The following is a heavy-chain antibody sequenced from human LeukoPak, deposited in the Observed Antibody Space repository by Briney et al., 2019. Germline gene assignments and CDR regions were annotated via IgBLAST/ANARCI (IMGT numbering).Heavy chain of an antibody. V-gene: IGHV3-7*03. CDR3: ARARGSSSWYFVY. D-gene: IGHD6-13*01. CDR1: GFTFSSYW. Sequence: GGSLRLSCAASGFTFSSYWMSWVRQAPGKGLEWVANIKQDGSGKYYVDSVKGRFTISRDNAKNSLYLQMNSLRAEDTAVYYCARARGSSSWYFVYWGQGTLVTVSS. CDR2: IKQDGSGK. J-gene: IGHJ4*02.